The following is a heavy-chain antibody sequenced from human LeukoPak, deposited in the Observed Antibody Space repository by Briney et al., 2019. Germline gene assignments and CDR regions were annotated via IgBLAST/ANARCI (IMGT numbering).Heavy chain of an antibody. CDR1: RDMLNSYH. D-gene: IGHD6-6*01. CDR3: ARGKVPPRPSWFNS. Sequence: ASVKVSCKAPRDMLNSYHIHWVRQAPGEGLEWMGMINPGGDGPNYSQKFRGRVDMTWDASANIVYMELSWLRPEDTAVYYCARGKVPPRPSWFNSWGQGTLVTVSS. J-gene: IGHJ5*01. V-gene: IGHV1-46*02. CDR2: INPGGDGP.